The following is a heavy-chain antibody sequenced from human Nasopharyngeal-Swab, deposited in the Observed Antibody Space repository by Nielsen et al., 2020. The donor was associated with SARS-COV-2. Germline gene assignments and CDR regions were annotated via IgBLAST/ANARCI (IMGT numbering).Heavy chain of an antibody. Sequence: SETLSLTCTVSSGSISSGDYYWSWIRQHPGRGLEWIGYIYYSGSTYYNPSLKSRLTISVDTSKNQFSLKLTSVTAADTAVYYCASVFLGGHAKRPDYDILTEAYGMDVWGQGTTVTVSS. CDR3: ASVFLGGHAKRPDYDILTEAYGMDV. CDR1: SGSISSGDYY. V-gene: IGHV4-31*03. CDR2: IYYSGST. D-gene: IGHD3-9*01. J-gene: IGHJ6*02.